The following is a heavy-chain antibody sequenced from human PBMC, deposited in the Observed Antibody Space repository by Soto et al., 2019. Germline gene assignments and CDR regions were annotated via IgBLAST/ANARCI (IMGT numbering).Heavy chain of an antibody. J-gene: IGHJ5*02. CDR2: ISYDGSNK. Sequence: GSLRLSCAASGFTFSSYAMHWVRQAPGKGLEWVAVISYDGSNKYYADSVKGRFTISRDNSKNTLYLQMNSLRAEDTAVDYCARGVGPAANSKENWCDPWGQGTRGTVSS. CDR1: GFTFSSYA. D-gene: IGHD2-2*01. V-gene: IGHV3-30-3*01. CDR3: ARGVGPAANSKENWCDP.